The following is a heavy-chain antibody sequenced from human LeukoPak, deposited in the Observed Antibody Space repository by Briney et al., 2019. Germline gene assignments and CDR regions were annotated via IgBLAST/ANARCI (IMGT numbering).Heavy chain of an antibody. V-gene: IGHV1-18*01. J-gene: IGHJ6*03. CDR1: GYTFTSYG. CDR3: ARDGGSYYYYYYMDV. Sequence: ASVKVSCKASGYTFTSYGISWVRQAPGQGLEWMGWISAYNGNTNYPQKLQGRVTMTTDTSTSTAYMELRSLRSDDTAVYYCARDGGSYYYYYYMDVWGKGTTVTISS. CDR2: ISAYNGNT. D-gene: IGHD1-26*01.